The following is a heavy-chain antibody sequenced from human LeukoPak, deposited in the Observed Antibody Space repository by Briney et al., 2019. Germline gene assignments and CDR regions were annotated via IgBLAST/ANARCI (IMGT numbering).Heavy chain of an antibody. V-gene: IGHV3-21*01. CDR3: ARGPSSGYSSSWFDY. J-gene: IGHJ4*02. Sequence: GGSLRLSCAASGFTFSSYRMNWVRQAPGKGLEWVSSISSSSSYIFYADSVKGRFTISRDNARNSLYLQMNSLRAEDTAVYYCARGPSSGYSSSWFDYWGQGTLVTVSS. CDR1: GFTFSSYR. D-gene: IGHD6-13*01. CDR2: ISSSSSYI.